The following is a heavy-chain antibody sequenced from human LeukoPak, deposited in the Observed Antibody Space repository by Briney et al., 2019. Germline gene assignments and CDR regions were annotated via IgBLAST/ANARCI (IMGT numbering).Heavy chain of an antibody. CDR1: GGSISSSSYY. CDR3: AVQLGYCSSTSCRGDY. CDR2: IYYSGST. D-gene: IGHD2-2*01. Sequence: PSETLSLTCTVSGGSISSSSYYWGWIRQPPGKGLEWIGSIYYSGSTYYNPSLKSRVTISVDTSKNQFSLKLNSVTAADTAVYYCAVQLGYCSSTSCRGDYWGQGTLVTVSS. V-gene: IGHV4-39*01. J-gene: IGHJ4*02.